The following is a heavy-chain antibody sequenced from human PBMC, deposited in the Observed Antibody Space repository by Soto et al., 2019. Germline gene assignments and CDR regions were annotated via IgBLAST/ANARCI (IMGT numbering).Heavy chain of an antibody. J-gene: IGHJ5*02. CDR1: GFTFSTYW. V-gene: IGHV3-74*01. CDR2: INSDGGTT. D-gene: IGHD3-10*01. Sequence: EVQLEESGGDLVQPGGSLRLSCAASGFTFSTYWMHWVRQAPGKGLVWVSRINSDGGTTTYAESVKGLFTISRDNARNTVYLQMNSLRPEDTALYYCVRVGTGSWSWRDPWGQGTLVTVSS. CDR3: VRVGTGSWSWRDP.